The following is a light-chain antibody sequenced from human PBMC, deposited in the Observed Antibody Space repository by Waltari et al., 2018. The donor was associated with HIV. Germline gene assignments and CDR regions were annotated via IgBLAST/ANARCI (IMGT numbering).Light chain of an antibody. V-gene: IGLV10-54*01. CDR1: YNNVGSQG. CDR3: SSWDSTLSAWV. Sequence: QSGLSQPPSVSQTLRQTAILTCDGDYNNVGSQGATWFQQHRGRPPKLLSYMTNGRPSGVSGRFSASRSGDTAYLSISSLESEDEAYYFCSSWDSTLSAWVFGGGTQLTVL. CDR2: MTN. J-gene: IGLJ3*02.